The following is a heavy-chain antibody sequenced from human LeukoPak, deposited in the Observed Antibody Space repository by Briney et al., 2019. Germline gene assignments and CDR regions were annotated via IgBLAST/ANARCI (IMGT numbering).Heavy chain of an antibody. V-gene: IGHV1-69*13. J-gene: IGHJ4*02. CDR1: GGTFSSYA. D-gene: IGHD6-6*01. CDR3: ARGEPIAARSLDY. Sequence: GASVKVSCKASGGTFSSYAISWVRQAPGQGLEWMGGIIPIFGTANYAQKFQGRVTITADESMSTAYMELSSLRSEDTAVYYCARGEPIAARSLDYWGQGTLVTVSS. CDR2: IIPIFGTA.